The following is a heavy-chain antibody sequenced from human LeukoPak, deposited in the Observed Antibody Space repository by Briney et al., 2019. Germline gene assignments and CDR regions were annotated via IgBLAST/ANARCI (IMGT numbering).Heavy chain of an antibody. V-gene: IGHV4-59*01. D-gene: IGHD2-15*01. CDR2: IYYSGST. CDR1: GGSISSYY. Sequence: SSETLSLTCTVSGGSISSYYWSWIRQPPGKGLEWIGYIYYSGSTNYNPSLKSRVTISVDTSKNQFSLKLSSVTAADTAVYYCARVDLRAAFFDYWGQGTLVTVSS. J-gene: IGHJ4*02. CDR3: ARVDLRAAFFDY.